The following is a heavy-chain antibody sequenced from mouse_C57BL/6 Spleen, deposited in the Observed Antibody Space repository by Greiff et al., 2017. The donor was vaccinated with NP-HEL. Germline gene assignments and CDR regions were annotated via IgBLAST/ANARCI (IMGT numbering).Heavy chain of an antibody. D-gene: IGHD2-5*01. V-gene: IGHV1-26*01. CDR2: INPNTGGT. Sequence: EVQLHQSGPELVKPGASVKISCKASGYTFTDYYMNWVKQSHGKSLEWIGDINPNTGGTSYNQKFKGKATLTVDKSSSTAYMELRSLTSEDSAVYYCARSGYSNDYYAMDYWGQGTSVTVSS. J-gene: IGHJ4*01. CDR3: ARSGYSNDYYAMDY. CDR1: GYTFTDYY.